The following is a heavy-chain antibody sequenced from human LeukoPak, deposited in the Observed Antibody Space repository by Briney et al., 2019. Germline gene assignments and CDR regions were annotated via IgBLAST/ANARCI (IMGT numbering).Heavy chain of an antibody. V-gene: IGHV3-48*01. CDR2: ISSSSSTI. Sequence: GGSLRLSCAASGFTFSSYSMNWVRQAPGKGLEWVSYISSSSSTIYYADSVEGRFTISRDNAKNSLYLQMNSLRAEDTAVYYCARGELGYCSSTSCLPYYYMDVWGKGTTVTVSS. D-gene: IGHD2-2*01. CDR3: ARGELGYCSSTSCLPYYYMDV. J-gene: IGHJ6*03. CDR1: GFTFSSYS.